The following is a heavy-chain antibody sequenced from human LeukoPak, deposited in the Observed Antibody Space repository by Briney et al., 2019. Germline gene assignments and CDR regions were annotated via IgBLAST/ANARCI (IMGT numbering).Heavy chain of an antibody. CDR2: IIPILGTA. CDR1: GGTFSSYA. Sequence: SVKVSCKASGGTFSSYAISWVRQAPGQGLEWMGGIIPILGTANYAQKFQGRVTITTDESTSTAYMELSSLRSEDTAVYYCARALGYCSGGSCYSSWFDPWAREPWSPSPQ. J-gene: IGHJ5*02. V-gene: IGHV1-69*05. D-gene: IGHD2-15*01. CDR3: ARALGYCSGGSCYSSWFDP.